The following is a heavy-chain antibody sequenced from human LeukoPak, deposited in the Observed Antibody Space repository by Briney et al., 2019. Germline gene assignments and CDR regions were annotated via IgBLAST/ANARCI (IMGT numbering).Heavy chain of an antibody. J-gene: IGHJ6*03. V-gene: IGHV1-2*02. Sequence: ASVKVSCKASGYTFTSYAMNWVRQAPGQGLEWMGWINPNSGGTNYAQKFQGRVTMTRDTSISTAYMELSRLRSDDTAVYYCARSQPSYYYMDVWGKGTTVTVSS. CDR2: INPNSGGT. CDR1: GYTFTSYA. CDR3: ARSQPSYYYMDV.